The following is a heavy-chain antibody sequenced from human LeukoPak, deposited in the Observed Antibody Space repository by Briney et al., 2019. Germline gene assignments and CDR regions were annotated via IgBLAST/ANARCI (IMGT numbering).Heavy chain of an antibody. CDR3: ARQSDYGGKAAFDY. V-gene: IGHV3-48*04. Sequence: GGSLRLSCAASGFTFSSYSMNWVRQAPGKGLEWVSYISSSSSTIYYADSVKGRFTISRDNAKNSLYLQMNSLRAEDTAVYYCARQSDYGGKAAFDYWGQGTLVTVSS. D-gene: IGHD4-23*01. CDR1: GFTFSSYS. CDR2: ISSSSSTI. J-gene: IGHJ4*02.